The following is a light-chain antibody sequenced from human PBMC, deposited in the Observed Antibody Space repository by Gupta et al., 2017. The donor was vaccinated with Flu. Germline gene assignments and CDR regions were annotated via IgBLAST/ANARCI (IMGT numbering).Light chain of an antibody. CDR1: LSVGYN. V-gene: IGKV3-15*01. Sequence: VVMTESPGTLSVSPGEIGHLSCRTSLSVGYNLAWYQQQPGQPPKILIYGASTRATGVAARFSGRGCGKKLSLTTSSRQQEDFAGYFYHHHKHCPPWTFGQGTKVEIK. CDR2: GAS. J-gene: IGKJ1*01. CDR3: HHHKHCPPWT.